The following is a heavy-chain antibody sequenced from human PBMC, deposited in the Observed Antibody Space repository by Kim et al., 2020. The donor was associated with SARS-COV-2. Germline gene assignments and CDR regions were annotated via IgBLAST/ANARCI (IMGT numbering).Heavy chain of an antibody. D-gene: IGHD3-10*01. Sequence: SVRGRFTRSRDNSKNTLYLQMDSLRVEDTAVYYCAKDLLYVPGRGYFDSWGQGVLVTVSS. J-gene: IGHJ4*02. V-gene: IGHV3-23*01. CDR3: AKDLLYVPGRGYFDS.